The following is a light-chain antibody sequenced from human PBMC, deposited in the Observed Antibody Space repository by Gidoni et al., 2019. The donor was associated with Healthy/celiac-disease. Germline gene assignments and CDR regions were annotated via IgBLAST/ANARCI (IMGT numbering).Light chain of an antibody. J-gene: IGKJ5*01. V-gene: IGKV3-11*01. Sequence: DIVLTQSPATLSLSPGERATLSCRASQSVSSYLAWYQQKPGQAPRLLIYDASNRATVIPARFSGSGSDTDFTLSISSQEPEDFAVYYCQQRSNWPPITFGQGTRLEIK. CDR2: DAS. CDR1: QSVSSY. CDR3: QQRSNWPPIT.